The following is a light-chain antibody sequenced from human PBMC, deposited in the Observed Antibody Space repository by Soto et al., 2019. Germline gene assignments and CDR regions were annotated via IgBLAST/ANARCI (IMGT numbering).Light chain of an antibody. CDR1: QSVLYSSNNKNY. V-gene: IGKV4-1*01. Sequence: DIVMTQSSDSLTLSLGERATINCKSSQSVLYSSNNKNYLTWYQQKPGQPPKQLINWASTRESGVPDRFSGSGSGTDFTLTISSLQAEDVAVYYCQQYYGTPYTFGQGTKLEIK. J-gene: IGKJ2*01. CDR2: WAS. CDR3: QQYYGTPYT.